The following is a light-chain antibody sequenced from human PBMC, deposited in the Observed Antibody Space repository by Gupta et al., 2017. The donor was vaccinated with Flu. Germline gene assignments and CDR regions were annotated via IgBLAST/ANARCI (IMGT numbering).Light chain of an antibody. CDR2: DTS. V-gene: IGLV7-46*01. CDR3: LLSYSGARLYV. Sequence: QAVLTQEPSLTVSPGGTVPLTCGSSTGAVTSGHYPYWFQQKPGQAPRTLIYDTSNKHSWTPARFSGSLLGGKAALTLSGAQPEDEAEYYCLLSYSGARLYVFGTGTKVTVL. J-gene: IGLJ1*01. CDR1: TGAVTSGHY.